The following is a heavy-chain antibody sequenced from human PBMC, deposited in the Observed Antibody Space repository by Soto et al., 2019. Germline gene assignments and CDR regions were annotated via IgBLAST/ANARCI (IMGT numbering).Heavy chain of an antibody. J-gene: IGHJ6*02. CDR2: IYYSGST. CDR1: GGSISSYY. D-gene: IGHD3-3*01. V-gene: IGHV4-59*01. CDR3: ARAKTHYDFWSGYYTAYYGMDV. Sequence: PSETLSLTCTVSGGSISSYYWSWIRQPPGKGLEWIGYIYYSGSTNYNPSLKSRVTISVDTSKNQFSLKLSSVTAADTAVYYCARAKTHYDFWSGYYTAYYGMDVWGQGTTVTVS.